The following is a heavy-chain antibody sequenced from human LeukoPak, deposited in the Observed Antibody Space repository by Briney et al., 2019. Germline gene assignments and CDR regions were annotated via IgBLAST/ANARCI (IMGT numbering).Heavy chain of an antibody. CDR2: IIPIFGTA. D-gene: IGHD1-26*01. CDR1: GGTFNSYA. V-gene: IGHV1-69*13. CDR3: ARGGSYYASPAYFDY. Sequence: ASVKVSCKASGGTFNSYAISWVRQAPGQGLEWMGGIIPIFGTANYAQKFQGRVTITADESTSTAYMELSSLRSEDTAVYYCARGGSYYASPAYFDYWGQGTLVTVSS. J-gene: IGHJ4*02.